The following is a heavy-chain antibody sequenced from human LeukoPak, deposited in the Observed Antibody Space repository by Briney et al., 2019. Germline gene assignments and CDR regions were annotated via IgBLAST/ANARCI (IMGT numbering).Heavy chain of an antibody. CDR1: GVSISSYH. V-gene: IGHV4-59*01. CDR3: ARDSYGSGWYGEYYYYYYMDV. D-gene: IGHD6-19*01. CDR2: VYYTGST. J-gene: IGHJ6*03. Sequence: SETLSLTCTVSGVSISSYHWSWIRQPPGKGLEWIGFVYYTGSTNYSPSLKSRVTISVDTSKNQFSLKLRSVTAADTAVYYCARDSYGSGWYGEYYYYYYMDVWGKGTTVTISS.